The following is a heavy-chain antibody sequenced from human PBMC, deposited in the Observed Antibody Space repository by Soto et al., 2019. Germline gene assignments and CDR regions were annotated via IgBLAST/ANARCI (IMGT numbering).Heavy chain of an antibody. CDR1: GGSISSGGYY. J-gene: IGHJ4*02. CDR3: ARGVGRIIITFDY. D-gene: IGHD3-16*01. CDR2: IYYSGST. V-gene: IGHV4-31*03. Sequence: QVQLQESGPGLGKPSQTLSLTCTVSGGSISSGGYYWSWIRQHPGKGLEWIGYIYYSGSTYYNPSLKSRVTIPVDTAKNQFSLKLSSMTAADTAVYYCARGVGRIIITFDYWGQGTLVTVSS.